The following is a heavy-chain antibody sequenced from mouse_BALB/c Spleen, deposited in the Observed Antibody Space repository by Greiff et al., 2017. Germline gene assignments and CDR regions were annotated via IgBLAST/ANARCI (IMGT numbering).Heavy chain of an antibody. D-gene: IGHD3-3*01. J-gene: IGHJ2*01. V-gene: IGHV5-9-4*01. Sequence: EVMLVESGGGLVKPGGSLKLSCAASGFTFSSYAMSWVRQSPEKRLEWVAEISSGGSYTYYPDTVTGRFTISRDNAKNTLYLEMSSLRSEDTAMYYCARGGLGPFDYWGQGTTLTVSS. CDR1: GFTFSSYA. CDR3: ARGGLGPFDY. CDR2: ISSGGSYT.